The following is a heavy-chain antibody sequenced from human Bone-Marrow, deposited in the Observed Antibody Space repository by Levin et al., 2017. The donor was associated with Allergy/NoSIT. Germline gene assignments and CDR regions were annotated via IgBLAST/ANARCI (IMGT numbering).Heavy chain of an antibody. V-gene: IGHV3-23*01. D-gene: IGHD6-6*01. CDR2: IRGSGVGT. CDR3: AKDISSSWSTGDLDY. Sequence: PGGSLRLSCAASGFTFSSYAMSWVRQAPGKGLEWVSGIRGSGVGTYYADSVKGRFTISRDNSKNTLYLQMKSLRAEDTAVYYCAKDISSSWSTGDLDYWGQGTPVTVSS. CDR1: GFTFSSYA. J-gene: IGHJ4*02.